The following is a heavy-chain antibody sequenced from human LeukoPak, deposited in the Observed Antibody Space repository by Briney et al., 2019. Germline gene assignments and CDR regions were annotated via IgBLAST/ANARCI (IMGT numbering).Heavy chain of an antibody. V-gene: IGHV4-39*07. CDR2: IYYSGST. J-gene: IGHJ5*02. CDR1: GGSISSSSYY. CDR3: ARVGMVRGVINWFDP. Sequence: PSETLSLTCTVSGGSISSSSYYWGWIRQPPGKGLEWIGSIYYSGSTYYNPSLKSRVTISVDTSKNQFSLKLSSVTAADTAVYYCARVGMVRGVINWFDPWGQGTLVTVSS. D-gene: IGHD3-10*01.